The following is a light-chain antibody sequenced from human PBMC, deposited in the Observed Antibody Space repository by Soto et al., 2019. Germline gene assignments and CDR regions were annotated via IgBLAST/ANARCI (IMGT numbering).Light chain of an antibody. V-gene: IGKV1-39*01. CDR3: QQSYSSPVT. CDR2: GAS. Sequence: DIQMTQSPSSLSASVGDRVAITCRATQSISDYLNWYQQKPGRALKLLIYGASNLQSGVPSRFSGNGSGTDFTLTISGVQPEDFGIYYCQQSYSSPVTFGPGTKVDVK. J-gene: IGKJ3*01. CDR1: QSISDY.